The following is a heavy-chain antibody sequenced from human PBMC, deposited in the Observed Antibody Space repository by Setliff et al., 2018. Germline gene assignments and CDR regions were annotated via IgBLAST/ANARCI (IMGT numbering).Heavy chain of an antibody. CDR1: GYTLTSYG. CDR3: ARTLPTYCRDGPCKVGALDI. V-gene: IGHV1-18*01. CDR2: ISAYNGNT. D-gene: IGHD1-26*01. Sequence: ASVKVSCKAPGYTLTSYGLNWVRQAPGQGLEWMGWISAYNGNTNYAQKLQGRVTMTTDTSTSTAYMELRSLRSDDTAVYYCARTLPTYCRDGPCKVGALDIWGQGTMVTVSS. J-gene: IGHJ3*02.